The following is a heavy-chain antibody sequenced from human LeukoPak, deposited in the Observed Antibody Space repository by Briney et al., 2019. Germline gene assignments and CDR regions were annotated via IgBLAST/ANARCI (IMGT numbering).Heavy chain of an antibody. J-gene: IGHJ4*02. CDR2: IWYDGSNK. D-gene: IGHD3-3*01. V-gene: IGHV3-33*01. Sequence: PGGSLRLSWAASGFTFSSYGMHWVRQAPGKGLEWVAVIWYDGSNKYYADSVKGRFTISRDNSKNTLYLQMNSLRAEDTAVYYCARPYDFWSGYFDYWGQGTLVTVSS. CDR3: ARPYDFWSGYFDY. CDR1: GFTFSSYG.